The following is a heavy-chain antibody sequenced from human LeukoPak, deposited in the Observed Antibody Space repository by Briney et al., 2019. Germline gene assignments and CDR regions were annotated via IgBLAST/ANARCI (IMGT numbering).Heavy chain of an antibody. V-gene: IGHV4-31*03. Sequence: SQTLSLTCTVSGDSINSAAYYWSWIRQHPGKGLEWIGYIYYSGSTSYNPSLQSRVTMSIDTSKNQFSLKLSSVTAADTAVYYCARDNDFWSGYYSFDFWGRGTLVTVSS. J-gene: IGHJ4*02. CDR1: GDSINSAAYY. D-gene: IGHD3-3*01. CDR2: IYYSGST. CDR3: ARDNDFWSGYYSFDF.